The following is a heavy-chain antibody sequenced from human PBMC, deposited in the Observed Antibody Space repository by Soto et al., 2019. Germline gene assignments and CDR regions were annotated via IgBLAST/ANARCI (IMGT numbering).Heavy chain of an antibody. CDR1: GGSISSYY. Sequence: SETLSLTCTVSGGSISSYYWSWIRQPPGKGLEWIGYIYYSGSTNYNPSLKSRVTISVDTSKNQFSLKLSSVTAADTAVYYCARGDYYDSSGYYRDAFDIWGQGTMVTVSS. J-gene: IGHJ3*02. V-gene: IGHV4-59*01. CDR3: ARGDYYDSSGYYRDAFDI. CDR2: IYYSGST. D-gene: IGHD3-22*01.